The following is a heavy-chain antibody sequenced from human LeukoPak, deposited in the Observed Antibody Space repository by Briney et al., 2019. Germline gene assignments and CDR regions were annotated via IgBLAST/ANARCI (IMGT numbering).Heavy chain of an antibody. V-gene: IGHV1-2*02. CDR2: INPNSGGT. J-gene: IGHJ4*02. D-gene: IGHD3-16*01. Sequence: GASVKVSCKASGYTFTGYYMHWARQAPGQGLEWMGWINPNSGGTNYAQKFQGRVTMTRDASISAAYMELSRLTSDDTAVYYCARVRVGEDLDYWGQGTLVTVSS. CDR3: ARVRVGEDLDY. CDR1: GYTFTGYY.